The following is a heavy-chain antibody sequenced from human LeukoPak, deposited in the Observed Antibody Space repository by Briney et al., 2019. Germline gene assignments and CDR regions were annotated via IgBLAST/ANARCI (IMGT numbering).Heavy chain of an antibody. CDR3: AKAAAAGEYFQH. V-gene: IGHV3-9*01. CDR1: GFTFDDYP. CDR2: ISWNSGSI. J-gene: IGHJ1*01. D-gene: IGHD6-13*01. Sequence: PGGSLRLSCAASGFTFDDYPMHWVRQAPGKGLEWVSGISWNSGSIGYADSVKGRFTISRDNAKNSLYLQMNSLRAEDTALYYCAKAAAAGEYFQHWGQGTLVTVSS.